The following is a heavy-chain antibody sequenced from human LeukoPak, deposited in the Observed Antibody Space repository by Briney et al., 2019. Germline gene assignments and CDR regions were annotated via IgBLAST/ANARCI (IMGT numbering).Heavy chain of an antibody. CDR2: IYHSGST. J-gene: IGHJ4*02. CDR1: GGSISSSNW. CDR3: ARGWYCSGGSCYVHRYFDY. D-gene: IGHD2-15*01. Sequence: PSGTLSLTCAVSGGSISSSNWWSWVRQPPGKGLEWIGEIYHSGSTNYNPSLKSRVTISVDKSKNQFSLKLSSVTVADTAVYYCARGWYCSGGSCYVHRYFDYWGQGTLVTVSS. V-gene: IGHV4-4*02.